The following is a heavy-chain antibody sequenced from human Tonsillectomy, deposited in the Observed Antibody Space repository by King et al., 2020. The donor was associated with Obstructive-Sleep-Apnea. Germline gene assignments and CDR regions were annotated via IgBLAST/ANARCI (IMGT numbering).Heavy chain of an antibody. V-gene: IGHV4-59*01. Sequence: VQLQESGPGLVKPSETLSLTCTVSGGAISSYYWSWIRQPPGKGLEWIGYIYYSGSTTYNPSLKSRVTISVDTSKNQFSLKLSSVTAADTAVYYCARDGGDRGYFDYWGQGTLVTVSS. CDR3: ARDGGDRGYFDY. D-gene: IGHD2-21*02. CDR1: GGAISSYY. J-gene: IGHJ4*02. CDR2: IYYSGST.